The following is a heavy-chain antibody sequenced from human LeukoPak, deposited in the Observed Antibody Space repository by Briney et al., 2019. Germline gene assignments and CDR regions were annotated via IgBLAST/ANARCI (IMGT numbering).Heavy chain of an antibody. D-gene: IGHD6-13*01. CDR2: ISASGRDT. J-gene: IGHJ4*02. CDR1: GLSFSSYS. V-gene: IGHV3-23*01. Sequence: GGSLGLSCVVSGLSFSSYSMTWVRQAPGKGLEWVSGISASGRDTWFPDSVKGRFTISRDNSKNTLFLQMNSLRVEDTAIYYCAKDAAGPEYWGQGTLVTVSS. CDR3: AKDAAGPEY.